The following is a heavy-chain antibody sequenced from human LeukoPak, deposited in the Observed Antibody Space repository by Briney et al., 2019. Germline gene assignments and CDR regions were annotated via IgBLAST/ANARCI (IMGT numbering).Heavy chain of an antibody. V-gene: IGHV1-46*01. Sequence: ASVKVSCKASGYTFTSYYMHWVRQAPGQGLEWMGIINPSGGSTSYAQRFQGRVTMTRDTSTSTVYMELSSLRSEDTAVYYCAREPMCAVTDYYYYGMDVWGQGTTVTVSS. D-gene: IGHD4-17*01. CDR2: INPSGGST. CDR1: GYTFTSYY. J-gene: IGHJ6*02. CDR3: AREPMCAVTDYYYYGMDV.